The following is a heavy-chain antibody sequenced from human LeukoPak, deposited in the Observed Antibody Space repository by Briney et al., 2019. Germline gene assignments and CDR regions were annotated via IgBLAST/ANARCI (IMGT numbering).Heavy chain of an antibody. CDR1: GFTFSSYS. V-gene: IGHV3-7*01. Sequence: GGSLRLSCAASGFTFSSYSMNWVRQAPGKGLEWVANIKQDGSEKYYVDSVKGRFTISRDNAKNSLYLQMNSLRAEDTAVYYCARQDIVVVVAATRYYYYYMDVWGKGTTVTISS. CDR2: IKQDGSEK. D-gene: IGHD2-15*01. J-gene: IGHJ6*03. CDR3: ARQDIVVVVAATRYYYYYMDV.